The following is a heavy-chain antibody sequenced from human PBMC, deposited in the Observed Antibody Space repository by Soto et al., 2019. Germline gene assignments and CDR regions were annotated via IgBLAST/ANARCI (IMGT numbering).Heavy chain of an antibody. CDR2: IFSNDEK. V-gene: IGHV2-26*01. D-gene: IGHD1-26*01. J-gene: IGHJ4*02. CDR3: ARIKGVGATYYFDY. CDR1: GFSLSNARMG. Sequence: QVTLKESGPVLVKPTETLTLTCTVSGFSLSNARMGVSWIRQPPGKALEWLAHIFSNDEKSYSTSLKSRLTISKDTSKSQVVLTMTNMDPVDTATYYCARIKGVGATYYFDYWGQGTLVTVSS.